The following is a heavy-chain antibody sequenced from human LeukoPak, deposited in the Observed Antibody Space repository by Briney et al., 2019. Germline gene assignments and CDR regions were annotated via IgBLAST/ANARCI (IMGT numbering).Heavy chain of an antibody. Sequence: PPETLSLTCSVSGYSFSSNYFWCWIPQPPGKGREWIATISHSGTTYYNPSLKRRGTMSIDTSTNQFSMRLSSVTAADTAVDYCARINRVNGTFDYWGQGTLVTVSS. J-gene: IGHJ4*02. CDR1: GYSFSSNYF. CDR3: ARINRVNGTFDY. D-gene: IGHD3-10*01. V-gene: IGHV4-38-2*01. CDR2: ISHSGTT.